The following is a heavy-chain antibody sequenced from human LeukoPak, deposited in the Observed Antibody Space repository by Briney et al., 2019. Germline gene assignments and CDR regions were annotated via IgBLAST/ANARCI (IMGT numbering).Heavy chain of an antibody. V-gene: IGHV4-34*09. Sequence: SETLSLTCAVYGGSFSGYYWSWIRQHPGKGLEWIGYIYRSGSTYYNPSLRRRVTMSVDTSKNQFSLKLSSVTAADTAMYYCARGPAATLHFQHWGQGTLVIVSS. CDR2: IYRSGST. J-gene: IGHJ1*01. CDR3: ARGPAATLHFQH. D-gene: IGHD2-2*01. CDR1: GGSFSGYY.